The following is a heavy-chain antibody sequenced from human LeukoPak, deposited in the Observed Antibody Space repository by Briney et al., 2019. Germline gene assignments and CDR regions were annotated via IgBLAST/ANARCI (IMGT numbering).Heavy chain of an antibody. CDR3: ARGGTFGVVKKIKNYFDY. J-gene: IGHJ4*02. D-gene: IGHD3-3*01. V-gene: IGHV1-3*01. CDR2: INAGNGNT. CDR1: GYTFTSYA. Sequence: ASVKVSCKASGYTFTSYAMHWVRQAPGQRLEWMGWINAGNGNTKYSQKFQGRVTITRDTSASTAYMELSSLRSEDTAVYYCARGGTFGVVKKIKNYFDYWGQGTLVTVSS.